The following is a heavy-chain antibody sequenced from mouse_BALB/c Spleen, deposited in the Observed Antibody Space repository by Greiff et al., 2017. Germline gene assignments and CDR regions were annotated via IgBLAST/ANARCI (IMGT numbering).Heavy chain of an antibody. J-gene: IGHJ4*01. CDR3: AREGWSHYYAMDY. CDR1: GYAFTNYL. Sequence: QVQLKQSGAELVRPGTSVKVSCKASGYAFTNYLIEWVKQRPGQGLEWIGVINPGSGGTNYNEKFKGKATLTADKSSSTAYMQLSSLTSDDSAVYFCAREGWSHYYAMDYWGQGTSVTVSS. D-gene: IGHD2-3*01. V-gene: IGHV1-54*01. CDR2: INPGSGGT.